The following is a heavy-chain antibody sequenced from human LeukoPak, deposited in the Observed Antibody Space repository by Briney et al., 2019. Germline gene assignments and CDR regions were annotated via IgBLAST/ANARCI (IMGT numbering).Heavy chain of an antibody. CDR3: ASGYSYGSYYYYGMDV. J-gene: IGHJ6*02. CDR1: GYTFTSYG. V-gene: IGHV1-18*01. Sequence: GASVTVSCKASGYTFTSYGISWVRQAPGQGLEWMVWISAYNGNTNYAQKLQGRATMTTDTSTSTAYMELRSLRSDDTAVYYCASGYSYGSYYYYGMDVWGQGTTVTVSS. CDR2: ISAYNGNT. D-gene: IGHD5-18*01.